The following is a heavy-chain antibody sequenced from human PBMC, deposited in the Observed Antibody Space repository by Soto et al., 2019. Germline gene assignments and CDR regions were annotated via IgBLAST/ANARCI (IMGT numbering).Heavy chain of an antibody. Sequence: EVQLVESGGGLVRPGGSRSLSCAAPEFPFSGPSVPWVRQAPGKGLVWVSGIDKVGTDSTYADSVKGRFTSSRDNAKNTVYLQMNSLRVEDTAVYYCARGWFGPDVWGKGTTVTVSS. CDR1: EFPFSGPS. D-gene: IGHD3-10*01. V-gene: IGHV3-74*01. CDR3: ARGWFGPDV. CDR2: IDKVGTDS. J-gene: IGHJ6*03.